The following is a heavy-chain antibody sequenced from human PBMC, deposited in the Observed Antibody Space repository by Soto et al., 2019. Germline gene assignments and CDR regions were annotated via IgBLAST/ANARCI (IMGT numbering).Heavy chain of an antibody. D-gene: IGHD3-16*01. CDR1: GGTFSSYS. CDR2: IIPISGTA. V-gene: IGHV1-69*01. Sequence: QVQLVQSGAEVKKPGSSVKVSCKASGGTFSSYSISWVRQAPGQGLEWMGGIIPISGTANYAQKFQGRVTLTADGSTTTAHLHRTSVSSEDSAAYCFAGGGGSYGADAYDIWGQGTMVTVSS. J-gene: IGHJ3*02. CDR3: AGGGGSYGADAYDI.